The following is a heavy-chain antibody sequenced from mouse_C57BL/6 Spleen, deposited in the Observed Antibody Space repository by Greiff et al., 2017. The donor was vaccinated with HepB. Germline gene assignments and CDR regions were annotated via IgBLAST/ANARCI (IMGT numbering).Heavy chain of an antibody. D-gene: IGHD1-1*01. CDR2: IDPANGNT. CDR1: GFNFKNTY. Sequence: VQLQQSVAELVRPGASVKLSCTASGFNFKNTYMHWVKQRPEQGLEWIGRIDPANGNTKYAPKFKGKATITADTSSDTAYLQLSSLTSEDTAIYYCARYYYSSSYVLDYWGQGTTLTVSS. CDR3: ARYYYSSSYVLDY. J-gene: IGHJ2*01. V-gene: IGHV14-3*01.